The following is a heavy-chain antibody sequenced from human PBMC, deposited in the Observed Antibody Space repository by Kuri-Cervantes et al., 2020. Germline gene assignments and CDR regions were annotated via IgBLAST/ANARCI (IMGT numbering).Heavy chain of an antibody. J-gene: IGHJ5*02. CDR2: IRDKADSYTT. Sequence: GGSLRLSCSASGFTFGDYSINWIRQAPGKGLEWLGRIRDKADSYTTVYAASVEGRFITSRDDSKNSMYLQMNSLKSEDTAVYYCAAIRRVMGSWGQGTLVTVSS. CDR1: GFTFGDYS. CDR3: AAIRRVMGS. D-gene: IGHD5-24*01. V-gene: IGHV3-72*01.